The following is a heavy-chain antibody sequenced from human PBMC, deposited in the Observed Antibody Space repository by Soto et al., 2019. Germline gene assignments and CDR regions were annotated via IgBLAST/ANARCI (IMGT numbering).Heavy chain of an antibody. CDR1: GFTVSSHW. Sequence: EVHLVESGGDLVQPGGSLRLSCAASGFTVSSHWMSWVRQAPGKGLEWVANIKGDGSEKYYVDSVKGRFTISRDNAKNSLYLQMNSLRVEDTALYYCAKDVRWGQGTLVTVSS. CDR3: AKDVR. CDR2: IKGDGSEK. J-gene: IGHJ4*02. V-gene: IGHV3-7*05.